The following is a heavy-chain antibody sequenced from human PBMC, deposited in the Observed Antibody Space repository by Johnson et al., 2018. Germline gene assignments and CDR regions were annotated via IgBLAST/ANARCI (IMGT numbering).Heavy chain of an antibody. Sequence: QVQLVQSGAEVKKPGASVKVSCKASGYTFTSYDINWVRQATGQGLEWMGWMNPNSDNTGYAQKFQGRVTMTRNTSISTAYMELSRRGSEDTAVYYCARGGVYYDSSGYYDAFDIWGQGTMVTVSS. CDR3: ARGGVYYDSSGYYDAFDI. V-gene: IGHV1-8*01. CDR2: MNPNSDNT. J-gene: IGHJ3*02. D-gene: IGHD3-22*01. CDR1: GYTFTSYD.